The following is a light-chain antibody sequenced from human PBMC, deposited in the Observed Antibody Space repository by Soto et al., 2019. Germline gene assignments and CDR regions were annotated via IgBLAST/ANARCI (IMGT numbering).Light chain of an antibody. Sequence: EIVMTQSPATLSVSPGERATLSCRASQSVSNNLAWYQQKPGQAPRLLIYAASTRATGIPARFSGSGSGTEFSLTISSLHSEDFAVYYCQQYNNWPPLTFGGGTKVEIK. CDR3: QQYNNWPPLT. CDR1: QSVSNN. CDR2: AAS. V-gene: IGKV3-15*01. J-gene: IGKJ4*01.